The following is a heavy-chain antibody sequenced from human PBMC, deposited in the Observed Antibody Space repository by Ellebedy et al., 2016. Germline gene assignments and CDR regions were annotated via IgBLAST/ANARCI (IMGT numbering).Heavy chain of an antibody. D-gene: IGHD6-13*01. V-gene: IGHV4-39*01. J-gene: IGHJ5*02. Sequence: SETLSLTXTVSGGSISSSSYYWGWIRQPPGKGLEWIGSIYYSVSTYYSPSLKSRVTISVDTSKNHFSLKLSSVTAADTAVYYCARHGSSRGGSSWYSDWFDPWGQGTLVTVSS. CDR1: GGSISSSSYY. CDR2: IYYSVST. CDR3: ARHGSSRGGSSWYSDWFDP.